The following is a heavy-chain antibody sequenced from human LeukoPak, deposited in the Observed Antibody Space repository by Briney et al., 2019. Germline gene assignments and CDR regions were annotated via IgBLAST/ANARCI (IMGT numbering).Heavy chain of an antibody. CDR2: IRYDGSNK. Sequence: QSGGSLRLSCAASGFTFSSYGMHWVRQAPGKGLEWVAFIRYDGSNKYYADSVKGRFTISRDNSKNTLYLQMNSLRAEDTAVYYCARDSPIAVAGTDYYYYMDVWGKGTTVTVSS. V-gene: IGHV3-30*02. CDR1: GFTFSSYG. CDR3: ARDSPIAVAGTDYYYYMDV. D-gene: IGHD6-19*01. J-gene: IGHJ6*03.